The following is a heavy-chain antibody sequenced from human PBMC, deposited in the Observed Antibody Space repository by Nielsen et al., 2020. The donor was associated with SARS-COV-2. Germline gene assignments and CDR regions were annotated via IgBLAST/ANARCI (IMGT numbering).Heavy chain of an antibody. V-gene: IGHV1-69*04. CDR1: GGTFSSHA. D-gene: IGHD3-3*01. Sequence: SVKVSCKASGGTFSSHAINWVRQAPGQGLEWMGRIIPILVKPNYPQHFQGRVTITADKSTNTVHMELSSLTSEDTAVYYCARASGSDFRRGYYFVNWGQGTLVTVSS. CDR3: ARASGSDFRRGYYFVN. J-gene: IGHJ4*02. CDR2: IIPILVKP.